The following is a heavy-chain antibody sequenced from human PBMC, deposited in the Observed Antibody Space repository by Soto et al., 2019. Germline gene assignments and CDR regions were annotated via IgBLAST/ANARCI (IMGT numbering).Heavy chain of an antibody. J-gene: IGHJ4*02. CDR1: GFTFSSYA. CDR2: ISSNGGSR. Sequence: EVQLVESGGGLVQPGGSLRLSCAASGFTFSSYAMHWVRQAPGKGLEYVSAISSNGGSRYYANSVKGRFTISRDNSKNTLYLQMGSLRAEDMAVYYCARQGSGSYYFDYWGQGTLVTVSS. D-gene: IGHD2-15*01. V-gene: IGHV3-64*01. CDR3: ARQGSGSYYFDY.